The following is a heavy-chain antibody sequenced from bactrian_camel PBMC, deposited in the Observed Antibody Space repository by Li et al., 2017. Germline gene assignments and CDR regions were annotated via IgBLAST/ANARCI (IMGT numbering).Heavy chain of an antibody. J-gene: IGHJ6*01. Sequence: HVQLVESGGGSVQTGGSLRLSCVVSGHSRGSNCVGWYRLPPGRAPAEREGIAAIRRSGGETWYAGSVQGRFTISQDNAKNTMALQMNGLNPEDTAKYYCAPRAAGRLSRDDCQARYCYGTYCYRFGYWGQGTQVTVS. D-gene: IGHD2*01. V-gene: IGHV3-3*01. CDR3: APRAAGRLSRDDCQARYCYGTYCYRFGY. CDR1: GHSRGSNC. CDR2: IRRSGGET.